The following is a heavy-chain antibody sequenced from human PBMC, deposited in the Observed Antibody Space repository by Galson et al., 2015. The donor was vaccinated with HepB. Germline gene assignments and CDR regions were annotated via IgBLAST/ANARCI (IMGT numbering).Heavy chain of an antibody. CDR1: RFTFSSYA. V-gene: IGHV3-23*01. CDR2: ISGSGGST. D-gene: IGHD3-9*01. CDR3: AKAGDSYDIRDNSGYY. J-gene: IGHJ4*02. Sequence: SLRLSCAASRFTFSSYAMSWVRQAPGKGLEWVSAISGSGGSTYYADSVKGRFTISRDNSKNTLYLQMNSLRAEDTAVYYCAKAGDSYDIRDNSGYYWGQGTLVTVSS.